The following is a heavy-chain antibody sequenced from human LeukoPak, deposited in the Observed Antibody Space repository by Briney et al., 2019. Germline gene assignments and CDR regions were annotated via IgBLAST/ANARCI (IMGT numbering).Heavy chain of an antibody. CDR1: GGSISSGDYY. CDR2: INHSGST. J-gene: IGHJ6*02. Sequence: PSQTLSLTCTVSGGSISSGDYYWSWIRQPPGKGLEWIGEINHSGSTNYNPSLKSRVTISVDTSKNQFSLKLSSVTAADTAVYYCARGPVRITMIVVVRGSYGMDVWGQGTTVTVSS. D-gene: IGHD3-22*01. CDR3: ARGPVRITMIVVVRGSYGMDV. V-gene: IGHV4-30-4*08.